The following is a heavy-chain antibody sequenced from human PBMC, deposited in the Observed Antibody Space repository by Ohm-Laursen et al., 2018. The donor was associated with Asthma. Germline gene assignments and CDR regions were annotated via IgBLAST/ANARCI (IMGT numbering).Heavy chain of an antibody. V-gene: IGHV3-23*01. J-gene: IGHJ4*02. CDR2: ISGSGGST. D-gene: IGHD6-13*01. CDR3: AKGAQRDSSSWYDY. CDR1: GFTFSNAW. Sequence: SLRLSCAASGFTFSNAWMNWVRQAPGKGLEWVSAISGSGGSTYYADSVKGRFTIPRDNSKNTVYLQMSSLRAEDTALYYCAKGAQRDSSSWYDYWGQGTLVTVSS.